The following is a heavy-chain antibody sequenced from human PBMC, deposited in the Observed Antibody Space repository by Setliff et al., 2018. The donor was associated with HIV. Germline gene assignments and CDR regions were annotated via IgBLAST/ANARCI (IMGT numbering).Heavy chain of an antibody. J-gene: IGHJ5*02. D-gene: IGHD3-16*01. CDR3: ATLNEYAYQTGGWFDT. CDR1: GGGFSNHA. Sequence: SVKVSCKASGGGFSNHAITWVRQAPGQGLEWMGVIIPIFTTTDYAQKFRGRLTINADESTDTAYMELRSLRSADTAIYYCATLNEYAYQTGGWFDTWGQGTPVTVSS. V-gene: IGHV1-69*13. CDR2: IIPIFTTT.